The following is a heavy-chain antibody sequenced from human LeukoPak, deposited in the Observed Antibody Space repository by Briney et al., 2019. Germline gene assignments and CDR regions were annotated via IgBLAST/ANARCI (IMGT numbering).Heavy chain of an antibody. V-gene: IGHV3-7*01. Sequence: GGSLRLSCAASGFTFTNNFMSWVRQVPGKGLEWVANIKQDGSETTYADSVRGRFTIFRDNAKDSVYLQMNSLRAEDTAVYYCARDFMYSVNCAGCWGQGTLVTVSS. CDR3: ARDFMYSVNCAGC. D-gene: IGHD6-13*01. J-gene: IGHJ4*02. CDR1: GFTFTNNF. CDR2: IKQDGSET.